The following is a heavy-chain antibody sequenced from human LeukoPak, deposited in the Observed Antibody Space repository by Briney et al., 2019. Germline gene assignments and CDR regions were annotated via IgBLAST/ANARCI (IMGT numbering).Heavy chain of an antibody. D-gene: IGHD6-13*01. CDR3: ARDDGSSWSDFDY. J-gene: IGHJ4*02. V-gene: IGHV1-69*04. Sequence: SVKLSCKASGGTFSSYAISWVRQAPGQGLEWMGRIIPILGIANYAQKFQGRVTITADKSTSTAYMELSSLRSEDMAVYYCARDDGSSWSDFDYWGQGTLVTVSS. CDR1: GGTFSSYA. CDR2: IIPILGIA.